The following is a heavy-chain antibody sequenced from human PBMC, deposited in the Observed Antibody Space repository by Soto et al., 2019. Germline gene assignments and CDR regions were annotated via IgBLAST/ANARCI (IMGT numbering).Heavy chain of an antibody. CDR3: AKYSELPYEAYLQQ. D-gene: IGHD1-7*01. CDR2: ISSNGGRT. J-gene: IGHJ1*01. CDR1: GFTFSVYA. Sequence: TGGSLRLSCAASGFTFSVYAMSWVRQAPGKGLEWVSAISSNGGRTFYADSLRGRFTISRDNSKSALYLQMNNLRAEDTAIYYCAKYSELPYEAYLQQWGQGTLVTVS. V-gene: IGHV3-23*01.